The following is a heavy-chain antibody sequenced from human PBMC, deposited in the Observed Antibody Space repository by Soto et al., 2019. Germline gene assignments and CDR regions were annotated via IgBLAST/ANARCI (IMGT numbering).Heavy chain of an antibody. CDR2: IYYSGST. J-gene: IGHJ4*02. Sequence: SETLSLTCTVSGGSISSYYWSWIRQPPGKGLEWIGYIYYSGSTNYNPSLKSRVTISVDTSKNQFSLKLSSVTAADTAVYYCARDFAYFDSWGQGTLVTVSS. D-gene: IGHD3-3*01. V-gene: IGHV4-59*01. CDR1: GGSISSYY. CDR3: ARDFAYFDS.